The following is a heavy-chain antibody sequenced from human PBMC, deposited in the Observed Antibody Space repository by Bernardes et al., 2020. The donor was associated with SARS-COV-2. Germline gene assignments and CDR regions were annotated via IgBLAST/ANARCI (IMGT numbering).Heavy chain of an antibody. J-gene: IGHJ4*02. CDR1: GFTFSSYD. CDR2: IGTAGDP. CDR3: ARGRLDSSGYYFDY. D-gene: IGHD3-22*01. Sequence: VSLRLSCAASGFTFSSYDMHWVRQATGKGLEWVSAIGTAGDPYYPGSVKGRFTISRENAKNSLYLQMNSLRAGDTAVYYCARGRLDSSGYYFDYWGQGTLVTVSS. V-gene: IGHV3-13*05.